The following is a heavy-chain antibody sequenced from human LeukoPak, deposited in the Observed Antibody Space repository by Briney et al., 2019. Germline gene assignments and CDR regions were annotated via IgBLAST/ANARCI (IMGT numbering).Heavy chain of an antibody. CDR2: IYYSGST. D-gene: IGHD3-22*01. V-gene: IGHV4-39*07. CDR3: ARDPDPYYDSSGYSDC. Sequence: SETLSLTCTVSGGSISSSSYYWGWIRQPPGKGLEWIGSIYYSGSTYYNPSLKSRVTISVDTSKSQFSLKLSSVTAADTAVYYCARDPDPYYDSSGYSDCWGQGTLVTVSS. J-gene: IGHJ4*02. CDR1: GGSISSSSYY.